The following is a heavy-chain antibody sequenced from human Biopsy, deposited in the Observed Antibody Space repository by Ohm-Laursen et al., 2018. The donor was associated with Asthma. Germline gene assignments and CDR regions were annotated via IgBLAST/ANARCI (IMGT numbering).Heavy chain of an antibody. J-gene: IGHJ4*02. CDR1: GFTLIDYG. V-gene: IGHV1-18*01. CDR2: ISAYNGAT. D-gene: IGHD2-21*02. CDR3: ARGLGDPDS. Sequence: ASVKVSCKASGFTLIDYGLTWVRQAPGQGLEWLGWISAYNGATNFAQKFQGRFTMTTETSTNTAFMELRRLKSDDSAVYFCARGLGDPDSWGQGSLVIVSS.